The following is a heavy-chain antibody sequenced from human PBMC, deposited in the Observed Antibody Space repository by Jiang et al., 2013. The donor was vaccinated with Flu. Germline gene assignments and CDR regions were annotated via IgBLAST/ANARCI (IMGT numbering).Heavy chain of an antibody. J-gene: IGHJ4*02. CDR1: GNTLTDLS. Sequence: GAEVKKPGASVKVSCKVSGNTLTDLSMHWVRQAPGKGLEWMGGFDPAGGETRFTQKFQGRVTMTEDTSADTAYMELSSLRSEDTAIYYCATGRPYSGYDWVDYWGQGTLVTVSS. V-gene: IGHV1-24*01. CDR2: FDPAGGET. D-gene: IGHD5-12*01. CDR3: ATGRPYSGYDWVDY.